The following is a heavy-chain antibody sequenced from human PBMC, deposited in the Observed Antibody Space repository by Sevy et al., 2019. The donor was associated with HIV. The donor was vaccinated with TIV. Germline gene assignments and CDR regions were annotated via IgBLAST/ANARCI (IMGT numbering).Heavy chain of an antibody. J-gene: IGHJ6*02. CDR2: ISSGSTYI. D-gene: IGHD1-26*01. Sequence: GGSLRLSCAASGFTFSSYSMNWVRQAPGKGLEWVSCISSGSTYIYYVDSVKGRFTISRDNAKNSLYLQMNSLRAEDTAVYYCASDRGVGTSSYGMDVWGQGTTVTVSS. CDR3: ASDRGVGTSSYGMDV. V-gene: IGHV3-21*01. CDR1: GFTFSSYS.